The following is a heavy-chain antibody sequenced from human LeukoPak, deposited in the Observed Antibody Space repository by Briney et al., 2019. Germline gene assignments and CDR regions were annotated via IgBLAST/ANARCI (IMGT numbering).Heavy chain of an antibody. CDR1: GFTFSDYW. CDR2: IYIDGSRT. J-gene: IGHJ4*02. Sequence: QPGGSLRLSCAASGFTFSDYWMNWVRQAPGKGLMWVSRIYIDGSRTTYADSVKGRFTISRDNARSTLYLHMNSLTAEDTAVYYCARARYCTANNCYSDYWGQGTLVTVSS. CDR3: ARARYCTANNCYSDY. V-gene: IGHV3-74*01. D-gene: IGHD2-8*02.